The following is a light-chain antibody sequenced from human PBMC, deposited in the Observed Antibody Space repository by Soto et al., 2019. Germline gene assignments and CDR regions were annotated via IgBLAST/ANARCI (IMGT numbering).Light chain of an antibody. J-gene: IGLJ1*01. CDR3: CSFTSGNTAYA. Sequence: QSALTQPGSVSGSPGQSITISCTGTSRDVGAYNYVSWYQQHPGKAPKLMIYEVTNRPSGVSTRFSGSKSGNTASLTISGLQAEDEADYYCCSFTSGNTAYAFGNRTKVTVL. V-gene: IGLV2-14*01. CDR2: EVT. CDR1: SRDVGAYNY.